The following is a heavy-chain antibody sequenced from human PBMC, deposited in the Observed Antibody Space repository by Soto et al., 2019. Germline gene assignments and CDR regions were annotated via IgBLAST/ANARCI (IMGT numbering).Heavy chain of an antibody. Sequence: ASVKVSCKASGYTFTSYAMHWVRQAPGQRLEWMGWINAGNGNTKYSQKFQGRVTITRDTSASTAYMELSSLRSEDTAVYYCAREQEMKPNAFDFWGKGTMVTVSS. CDR1: GYTFTSYA. CDR2: INAGNGNT. CDR3: AREQEMKPNAFDF. V-gene: IGHV1-3*01. J-gene: IGHJ3*01.